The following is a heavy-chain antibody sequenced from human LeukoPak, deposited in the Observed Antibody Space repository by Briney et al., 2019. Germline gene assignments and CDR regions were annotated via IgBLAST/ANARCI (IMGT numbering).Heavy chain of an antibody. Sequence: GGSLRLSCAASGFTFNNYAMNWVRQAPGRGLEWVSAISGSGHSTYYANSVRGRFTISRDNSKNTLYLQMTSLRAEDTAFYYCSNFPLRTGAYLNFSAPGGQEPLVTFPS. CDR2: ISGSGHST. J-gene: IGHJ5*02. CDR1: GFTFNNYA. CDR3: SNFPLRTGAYLNFSAP. V-gene: IGHV3-23*01. D-gene: IGHD2/OR15-2a*01.